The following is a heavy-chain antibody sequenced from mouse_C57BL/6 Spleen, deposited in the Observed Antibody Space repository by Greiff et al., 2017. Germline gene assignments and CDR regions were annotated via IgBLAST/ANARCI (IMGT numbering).Heavy chain of an antibody. CDR1: GFSFNTYA. Sequence: EVKLMESGGGLVQPKGSLKLSCAASGFSFNTYAMNWVRQAPGKGLEWVARIRSKSNNYATYYADSVKDRFTISRDDSESMLYLQMNNLKTEDTAMYYCVRLESNYVYYAMDYWGQGTSVTVSS. V-gene: IGHV10-1*01. J-gene: IGHJ4*01. D-gene: IGHD2-5*01. CDR3: VRLESNYVYYAMDY. CDR2: IRSKSNNYAT.